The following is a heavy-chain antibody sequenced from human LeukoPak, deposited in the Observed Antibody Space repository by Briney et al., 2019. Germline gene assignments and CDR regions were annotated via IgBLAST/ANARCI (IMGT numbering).Heavy chain of an antibody. CDR3: ASWGDYGDFGGWFDP. CDR1: GGSFSGYY. Sequence: PSETLSLTCAVYGGSFSGYYWSWIRQPPGKGREWIGEINHSGSTNYNPSLKSRVTISVDTSKNQFSLKLSSVTAADTAVYYCASWGDYGDFGGWFDPWGQGTLVTVSS. J-gene: IGHJ5*02. D-gene: IGHD4-17*01. CDR2: INHSGST. V-gene: IGHV4-34*01.